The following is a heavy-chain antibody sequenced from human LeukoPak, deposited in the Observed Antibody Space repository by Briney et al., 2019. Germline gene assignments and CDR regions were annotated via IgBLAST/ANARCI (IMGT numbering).Heavy chain of an antibody. J-gene: IGHJ4*02. Sequence: GGSLRLSCAASGFTFSSYGMHWVRQAPGKGLEWVAVIWYDGSNKYYADSVKGRFTISRDNSKNTLYLQMNSLRAEDTAVYYCARDLGMGPYYDILTGPTNWGQGTLVTVSS. CDR2: IWYDGSNK. CDR3: ARDLGMGPYYDILTGPTN. D-gene: IGHD3-9*01. V-gene: IGHV3-33*01. CDR1: GFTFSSYG.